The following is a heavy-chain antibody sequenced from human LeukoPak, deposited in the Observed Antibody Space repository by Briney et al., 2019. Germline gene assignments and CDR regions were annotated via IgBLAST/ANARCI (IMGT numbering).Heavy chain of an antibody. Sequence: GGSLRLSCAASGFNFDQYWMTWVRQAPGKGLEWVANIRFDGSKISYVDSVEGRFTISRHNSKNTLYLQMNSLRAEDTAVYYCLWFGELFPNTTYGMDVWGQGTTVTVSS. D-gene: IGHD3-10*01. CDR2: IRFDGSKI. CDR3: LWFGELFPNTTYGMDV. V-gene: IGHV3-7*03. J-gene: IGHJ6*02. CDR1: GFNFDQYW.